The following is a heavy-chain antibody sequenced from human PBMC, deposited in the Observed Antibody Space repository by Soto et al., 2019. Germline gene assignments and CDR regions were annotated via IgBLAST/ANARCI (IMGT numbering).Heavy chain of an antibody. CDR3: ASGTTVTQYYYYGMDV. J-gene: IGHJ6*02. CDR2: IWYDGSNK. V-gene: IGHV3-33*01. CDR1: GFTFSSYG. D-gene: IGHD4-17*01. Sequence: GGCLRLSCAASGFTFSSYGMHLVRQAPGKGLEWVAVIWYDGSNKYYADSVKGRFTISRDNSKNTLYLQMNSLRAEDTAVYYCASGTTVTQYYYYGMDVWGQGTTVTVSS.